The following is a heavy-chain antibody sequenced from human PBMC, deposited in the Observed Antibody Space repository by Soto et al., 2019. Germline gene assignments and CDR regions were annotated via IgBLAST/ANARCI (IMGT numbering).Heavy chain of an antibody. CDR1: GFTFSSYS. CDR2: ISSSSSTI. D-gene: IGHD3-3*01. V-gene: IGHV3-48*02. J-gene: IGHJ4*02. CDR3: ARDKFRFPGPIIDY. Sequence: EVQLVESGGGLVQPGGSLRLSCAASGFTFSSYSMNWVRQAPGKGLEWVSYISSSSSTIYYADSVKGRFTISRDNAKNSLYLQMNSLRDEDTAVYYCARDKFRFPGPIIDYWGQGTLVTVSS.